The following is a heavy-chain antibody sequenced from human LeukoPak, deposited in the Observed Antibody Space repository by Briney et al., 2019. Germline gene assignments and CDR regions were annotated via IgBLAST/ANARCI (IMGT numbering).Heavy chain of an antibody. CDR1: GFTFSAYS. V-gene: IGHV3-23*01. CDR2: ISGSGENI. CDR3: ARDRRDSSGYWTG. D-gene: IGHD3-22*01. Sequence: GGSLRLSCAASGFTFSAYSMTWVRQTPGKGPEWVSTISGSGENIYFADSMKGRFTISRDNAKNSLYLQMNSLRAEDTAVYYCARDRRDSSGYWTGWGQGTMVTASS. J-gene: IGHJ3*01.